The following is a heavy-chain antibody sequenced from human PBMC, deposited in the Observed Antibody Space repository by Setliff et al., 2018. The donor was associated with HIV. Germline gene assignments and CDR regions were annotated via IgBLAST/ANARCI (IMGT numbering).Heavy chain of an antibody. CDR1: GYTFSSYD. D-gene: IGHD3-22*01. CDR2: MNPNSGNT. Sequence: ASVKVSCKASGYTFSSYDINWVRQATGQGLEWMGWMNPNSGNTGYAQKFQGRVTMTRDTSISTAYMVLSNLKSEDTAVYYCATARRDYYDRGRRSHYHIDVWGKGTTVTVSS. V-gene: IGHV1-8*02. J-gene: IGHJ6*03. CDR3: ATARRDYYDRGRRSHYHIDV.